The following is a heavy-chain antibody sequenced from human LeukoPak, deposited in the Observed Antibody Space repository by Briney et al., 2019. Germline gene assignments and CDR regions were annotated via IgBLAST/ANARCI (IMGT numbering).Heavy chain of an antibody. D-gene: IGHD6-13*01. CDR3: AREGGYSSSLLY. J-gene: IGHJ4*02. Sequence: GGSLRLSCAPSGFTFSSYWMHWVRQAPGKGLVWVSRINSDGSSTSYADSVKGRFTISRDNAKNTLYLQMNSLRAEDTAVYYCAREGGYSSSLLYWGQGTLVTVSS. CDR1: GFTFSSYW. V-gene: IGHV3-74*01. CDR2: INSDGSST.